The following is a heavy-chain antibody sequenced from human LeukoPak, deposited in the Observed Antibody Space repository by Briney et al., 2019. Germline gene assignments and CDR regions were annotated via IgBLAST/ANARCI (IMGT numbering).Heavy chain of an antibody. Sequence: GGSLRLSCAASGFTFSDYYMTWIRQAPGKGLEWVSYISTSGSTIYYADSVKGRFTISRDNAKNSLYLQMNSLRAEDTAVYYCARGGIAAANWFDPWGQGTLVTVSS. V-gene: IGHV3-11*04. CDR2: ISTSGSTI. J-gene: IGHJ5*02. D-gene: IGHD6-13*01. CDR1: GFTFSDYY. CDR3: ARGGIAAANWFDP.